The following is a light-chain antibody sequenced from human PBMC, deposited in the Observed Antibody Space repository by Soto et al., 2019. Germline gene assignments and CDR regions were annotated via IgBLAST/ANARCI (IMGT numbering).Light chain of an antibody. CDR1: NSNIGIHF. V-gene: IGLV1-47*01. CDR3: AAWDDSLSGWV. Sequence: QSVLTQPPSVSAAPGQKVTISCSGSNSNIGIHFVSWYQQFPGTAPKLLIYDSNKRPSGVPDRFSGSKSGTSASLAISGLRSEDEADYYCAAWDDSLSGWVFGGGTQLTVL. J-gene: IGLJ3*02. CDR2: DSN.